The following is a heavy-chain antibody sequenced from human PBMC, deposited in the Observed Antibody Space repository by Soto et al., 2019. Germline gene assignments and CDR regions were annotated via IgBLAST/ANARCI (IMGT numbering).Heavy chain of an antibody. CDR3: ARDPVLYSSGWRNGIDP. CDR2: TYYRSKWYN. Sequence: SQTLSLTCAISGGSVSSNSAAWNWIRQSPSRGLEWLGRTYYRSKWYNDYAVSVKSRITINPDTSKNQFSLQLNSVTPEDTAVYYCARDPVLYSSGWRNGIDPWGQGTLVTVSS. D-gene: IGHD6-19*01. J-gene: IGHJ5*02. CDR1: GGSVSSNSAA. V-gene: IGHV6-1*01.